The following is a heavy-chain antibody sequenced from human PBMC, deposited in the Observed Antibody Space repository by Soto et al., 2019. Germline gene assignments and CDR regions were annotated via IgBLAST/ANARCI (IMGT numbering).Heavy chain of an antibody. CDR2: IWYDGSNK. CDR1: GFTFSSYG. CDR3: AREARLEEGDY. Sequence: GGSLRLSCAASGFTFSSYGMHWVRQAPGKGLEWVAVIWYDGSNKYYADSVKGRFTISRDNSKNTLYLQMNSLRAEDTAVYYCAREARLEEGDYWGQGTLVTVSS. D-gene: IGHD3-22*01. V-gene: IGHV3-33*01. J-gene: IGHJ4*02.